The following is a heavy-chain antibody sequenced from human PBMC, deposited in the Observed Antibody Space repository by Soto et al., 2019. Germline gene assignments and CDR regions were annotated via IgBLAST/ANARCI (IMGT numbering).Heavy chain of an antibody. CDR2: MSFDGNSK. V-gene: IGHV3-30-3*01. D-gene: IGHD3-9*01. CDR1: GFAVSSYS. J-gene: IGHJ4*02. Sequence: GGSLRLSCAASGFAVSSYSMHWVRQAPGKGLEWVAAMSFDGNSKYFADSVKGRFTISRDFSNNTLSLQMNSLRADDTAIYYCGKARYLLVDQPLYFESWGQGTLVTVSS. CDR3: GKARYLLVDQPLYFES.